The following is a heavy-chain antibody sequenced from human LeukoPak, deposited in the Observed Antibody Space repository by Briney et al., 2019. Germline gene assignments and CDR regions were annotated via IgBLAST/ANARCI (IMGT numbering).Heavy chain of an antibody. V-gene: IGHV3-20*04. D-gene: IGHD6-25*01. CDR2: INWNGGST. CDR1: GFTFDDYG. Sequence: GGSLRLSCAASGFTFDDYGMSWVRQAPGKGLEWVSAINWNGGSTGYADSVKGRFTISRDNAKNSLYLQMNSLRAEDTALYYCTRYGLRSSGTWRQGTLVTVSS. CDR3: TRYGLRSSGT. J-gene: IGHJ5*02.